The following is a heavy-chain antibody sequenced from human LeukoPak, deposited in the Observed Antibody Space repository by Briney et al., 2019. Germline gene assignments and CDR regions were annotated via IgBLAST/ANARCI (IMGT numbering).Heavy chain of an antibody. Sequence: SETLSLTCTVSGGSISSYYWSWIRQPAGKGLEWIGRIYTSGNTNYNPSLKSRVTMSLDTSKNQLSLRLTSVTAADTAVYYCARETMDLYVDHWGQGILVTVSS. D-gene: IGHD3-10*02. V-gene: IGHV4-4*07. CDR3: ARETMDLYVDH. J-gene: IGHJ4*02. CDR1: GGSISSYY. CDR2: IYTSGNT.